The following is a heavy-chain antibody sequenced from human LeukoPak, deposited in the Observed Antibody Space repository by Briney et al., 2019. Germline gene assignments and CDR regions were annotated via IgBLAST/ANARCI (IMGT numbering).Heavy chain of an antibody. Sequence: PSETLSLTCTVSGGSISSYYWSWLRQPPGKGLEWIGYIYYSGSTNYNPSLKSRVTISVDTSKNQFSLKLSSVTAADTAVYYCARAKYGSGSYYNDYWGQGTLVTVSS. CDR3: ARAKYGSGSYYNDY. J-gene: IGHJ4*02. CDR2: IYYSGST. D-gene: IGHD3-10*01. V-gene: IGHV4-59*01. CDR1: GGSISSYY.